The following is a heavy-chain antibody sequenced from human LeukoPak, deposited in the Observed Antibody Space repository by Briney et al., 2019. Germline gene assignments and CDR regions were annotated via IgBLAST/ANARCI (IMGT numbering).Heavy chain of an antibody. V-gene: IGHV4-34*01. CDR1: GGSFSGYY. CDR3: ARTTEGGYTYDYFYYYYMDV. D-gene: IGHD5-18*01. CDR2: INHSGST. Sequence: SETLSLTCAVYGGSFSGYYWSWIRQPPGKGLEGMGEINHSGSTNYNPSLKSRVTISVDTSKNQFSLKLSSVTAADTAVYYCARTTEGGYTYDYFYYYYMDVWGKGTTVTISS. J-gene: IGHJ6*03.